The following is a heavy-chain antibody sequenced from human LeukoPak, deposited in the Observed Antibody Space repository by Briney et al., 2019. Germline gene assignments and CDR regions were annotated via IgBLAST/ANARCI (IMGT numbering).Heavy chain of an antibody. CDR1: GFTFSSYG. Sequence: GESLRLSCAASGFTFSSYGMHWVRQAPGKGLESVALIFYDGSHNYYADSVKGRFTISRDNSRNTLYLQMNSLRAEDTAVYYCAGGTYALDFWGQGTLVTVSS. CDR2: IFYDGSHN. CDR3: AGGTYALDF. J-gene: IGHJ4*02. D-gene: IGHD4-17*01. V-gene: IGHV3-33*01.